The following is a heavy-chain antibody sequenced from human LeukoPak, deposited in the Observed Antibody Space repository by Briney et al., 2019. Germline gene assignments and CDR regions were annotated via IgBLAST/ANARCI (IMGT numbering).Heavy chain of an antibody. D-gene: IGHD6-19*01. CDR3: ARHRISVSGPGCAFDI. CDR2: IYYSGST. Sequence: SETLSLTCTVSGGSINGYYWSWIRQPPGQGPEWIGYIYYSGSTIYNPSLKSRITISVDTSKNQYSLKLSSVTAAETAVYYCARHRISVSGPGCAFDIWGQGTMVTVSS. CDR1: GGSINGYY. J-gene: IGHJ3*02. V-gene: IGHV4-59*08.